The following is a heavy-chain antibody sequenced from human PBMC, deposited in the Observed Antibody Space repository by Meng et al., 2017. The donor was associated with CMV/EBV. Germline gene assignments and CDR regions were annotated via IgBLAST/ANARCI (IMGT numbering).Heavy chain of an antibody. CDR2: IWYDGSNK. Sequence: GESLKISCAASGFTFSSYGMHWVRQAPGKGLEWVAVIWYDGSNKYYADSVKGRFTISRDNAKNSLYLQMNSLRAEDTALYHCARVAAAGDFDYWGQGTLVTVSS. CDR3: ARVAAAGDFDY. J-gene: IGHJ4*02. D-gene: IGHD6-13*01. CDR1: GFTFSSYG. V-gene: IGHV3-33*03.